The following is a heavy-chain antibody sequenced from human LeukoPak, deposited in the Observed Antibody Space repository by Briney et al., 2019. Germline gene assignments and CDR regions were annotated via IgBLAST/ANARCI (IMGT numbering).Heavy chain of an antibody. CDR2: IYSGGST. D-gene: IGHD1-7*01. J-gene: IGHJ6*03. Sequence: GGSLRLSCAASGFTVSSNYMSWVRQAPGKGLELVSVIYSGGSTYYADSVKGRFTISRDNSKNTLYLQMNSLRAEDTAVYYCARGDNWNYRGYYYYMDVWGKGTTVTVSS. CDR3: ARGDNWNYRGYYYYMDV. V-gene: IGHV3-53*01. CDR1: GFTVSSNY.